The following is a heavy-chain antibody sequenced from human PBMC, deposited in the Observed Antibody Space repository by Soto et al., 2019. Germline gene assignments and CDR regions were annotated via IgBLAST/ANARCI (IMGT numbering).Heavy chain of an antibody. V-gene: IGHV4-59*12. CDR2: IYDSGST. Sequence: SETLSLTCTVSGGSISSSYWSWIRQPPGKGLEWIGYIYDSGSTYYNSSLKSRVTMSVDTSKNQFSLKLSSVTAADMAVYYCAGSGSSPYYYYYGMDVWGQGTTVTVSS. J-gene: IGHJ6*02. CDR3: AGSGSSPYYYYYGMDV. CDR1: GGSISSSY. D-gene: IGHD3-10*01.